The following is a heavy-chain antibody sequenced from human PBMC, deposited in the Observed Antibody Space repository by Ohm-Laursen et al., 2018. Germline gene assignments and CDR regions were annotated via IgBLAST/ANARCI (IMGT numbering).Heavy chain of an antibody. CDR1: GFTFSDYY. D-gene: IGHD3-10*01. CDR3: AREGKARYGMDV. J-gene: IGHJ6*02. Sequence: SLRLSCSASGFTFSDYYMSWIRQAPGKGLDWVSYISSSSTTIYYADSVKGRFTISRDNAKNSLSLQMNSLRAEDTAVYYCAREGKARYGMDVWGQGTTVTVSS. CDR2: ISSSSTTI. V-gene: IGHV3-11*04.